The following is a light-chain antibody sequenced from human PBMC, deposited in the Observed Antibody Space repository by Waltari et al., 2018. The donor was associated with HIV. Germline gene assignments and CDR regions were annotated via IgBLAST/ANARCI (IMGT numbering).Light chain of an antibody. Sequence: SALTQPASVSGLPGQSTTLPCTGDDSHFGLDNFVSWYQQHPDKLPRLLVYDVDSRASGISARFSGSKSGHTASLNISGLRAEDEAHYYCASFTGDNTLLFGGGTKVTVL. CDR3: ASFTGDNTLL. J-gene: IGLJ3*02. CDR1: DSHFGLDNF. CDR2: DVD. V-gene: IGLV2-14*03.